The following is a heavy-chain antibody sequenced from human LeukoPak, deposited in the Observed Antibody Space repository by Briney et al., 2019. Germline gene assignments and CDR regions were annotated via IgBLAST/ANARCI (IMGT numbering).Heavy chain of an antibody. CDR2: MSPNSGNT. CDR3: ARLDFYSSSWYWRGYTNKNWFDP. V-gene: IGHV1-8*01. CDR1: GYTFTSYD. J-gene: IGHJ5*02. Sequence: ASVKVSCKASGYTFTSYDINWVRQATGQGLEWMGWMSPNSGNTGYAQKFQGRVTMTRNTSISTAYMELSSLRSEDTAVYYCARLDFYSSSWYWRGYTNKNWFDPWGQGTLVTVSS. D-gene: IGHD6-13*01.